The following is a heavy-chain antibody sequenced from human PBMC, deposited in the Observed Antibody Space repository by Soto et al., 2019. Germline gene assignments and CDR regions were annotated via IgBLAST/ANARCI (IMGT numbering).Heavy chain of an antibody. Sequence: QLQLQESGPGLVKPPETLSLTCSVSGATINRGSYYWGWVRQPPGKGLEWIGSIYYSGNAYYSTSLKTRVTISVDTSKNQFSLKVTSVTSADTAVYYCVRASTLDYWGQGILVTVSS. CDR3: VRASTLDY. CDR2: IYYSGNA. CDR1: GATINRGSYY. J-gene: IGHJ4*02. V-gene: IGHV4-39*01.